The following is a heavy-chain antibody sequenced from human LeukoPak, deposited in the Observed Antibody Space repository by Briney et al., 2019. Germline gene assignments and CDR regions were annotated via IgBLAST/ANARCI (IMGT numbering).Heavy chain of an antibody. D-gene: IGHD1-14*01. CDR1: GGSISSYY. Sequence: PSETLFLTCTVSGGSISSYYWSWIRQPPGKGLEWIGQINHSGSTNYNSSLKSRVTISADTSKSQFSLNLSSVTAADTAVYYCARRGGRKNWFDPWGQGTLVTVSS. V-gene: IGHV4-34*01. J-gene: IGHJ5*02. CDR3: ARRGGRKNWFDP. CDR2: INHSGST.